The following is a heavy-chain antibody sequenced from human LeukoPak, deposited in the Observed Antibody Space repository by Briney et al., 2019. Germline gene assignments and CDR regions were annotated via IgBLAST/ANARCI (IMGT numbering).Heavy chain of an antibody. CDR2: IYYSGST. CDR1: GGSFSSHY. J-gene: IGHJ6*03. Sequence: SETLSLTCAVYGGSFSSHYWSWIRQPPGTGLEWIGYIYYSGSTNYNPSLKSRVTISLETSKSQFSLKLSSVTAADTAVYYCASTPGVAATLYYYYMDVWGKGTTVTVSS. D-gene: IGHD2-15*01. CDR3: ASTPGVAATLYYYYMDV. V-gene: IGHV4-59*11.